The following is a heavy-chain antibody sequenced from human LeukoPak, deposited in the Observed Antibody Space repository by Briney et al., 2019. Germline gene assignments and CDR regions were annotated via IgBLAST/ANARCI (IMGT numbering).Heavy chain of an antibody. CDR2: IHYSGRT. J-gene: IGHJ4*02. V-gene: IGHV4-59*01. Sequence: SETLSLTCTVSGGSISSYYWSWIRQPPGKGLEWIGCIHYSGRTNYNPSLKSGATISVKTSKNHFSLKPSSVTAAGTAVYYCARVRDRSSYFYDLDYWGQGTLVTVSS. D-gene: IGHD3-22*01. CDR3: ARVRDRSSYFYDLDY. CDR1: GGSISSYY.